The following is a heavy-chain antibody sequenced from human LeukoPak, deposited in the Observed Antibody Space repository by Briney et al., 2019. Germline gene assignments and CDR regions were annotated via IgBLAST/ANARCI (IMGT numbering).Heavy chain of an antibody. CDR3: TRENVLRYFDWLFNTITGYMDV. J-gene: IGHJ6*03. CDR2: IYSGGST. CDR1: GFTVSSNY. D-gene: IGHD3-9*01. V-gene: IGHV3-53*01. Sequence: PWGSLRLSCAASGFTVSSNYMSWVRQDPGKGLEWVSVIYSGGSTYYADSVRGRFTISRDNSKNTLYLQMNSLRAEDTAVYYCTRENVLRYFDWLFNTITGYMDVWGKGTTVTISS.